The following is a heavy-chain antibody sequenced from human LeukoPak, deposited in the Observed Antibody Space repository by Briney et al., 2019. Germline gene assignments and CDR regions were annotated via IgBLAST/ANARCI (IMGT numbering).Heavy chain of an antibody. J-gene: IGHJ6*03. V-gene: IGHV3-48*04. D-gene: IGHD5-12*01. Sequence: GGSLRLSCAASGFTFSSYSMNWVRQAPGKGLEWVSYISSSSSTIYYADSVKGRFTISRDNAKNSLYLQMNSLRAEDTAVYYCARDRYRAPDYYYYYMDVWGKGTTVTVSS. CDR2: ISSSSSTI. CDR1: GFTFSSYS. CDR3: ARDRYRAPDYYYYYMDV.